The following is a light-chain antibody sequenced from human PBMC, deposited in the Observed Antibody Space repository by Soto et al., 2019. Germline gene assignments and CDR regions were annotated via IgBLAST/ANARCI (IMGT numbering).Light chain of an antibody. Sequence: DIQMTQSPSSLSASVGDRVTITCRASQSISSYLNWYQQKPGKAPKVLIYAASSLQRGVPSRFSGRGSGTDFTLTIRSLQSEDFATYYCRQNYNTPYTFGQGTKLEIK. CDR2: AAS. CDR3: RQNYNTPYT. CDR1: QSISSY. V-gene: IGKV1-39*01. J-gene: IGKJ2*01.